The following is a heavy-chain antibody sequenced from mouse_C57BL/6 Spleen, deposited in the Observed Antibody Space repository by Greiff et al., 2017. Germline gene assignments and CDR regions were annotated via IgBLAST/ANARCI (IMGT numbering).Heavy chain of an antibody. Sequence: EVKLQQSGPELVKPGASVKMSCKASGYTFTDYNMHWVKQSHGKSLEWIGYINPNNGGTSYNQKFKGKATLTVNKSSSTAYMELRSLTSEDSAVYYCARYDSTVVYFDVWGTGTTVTVSS. CDR3: ARYDSTVVYFDV. CDR2: INPNNGGT. CDR1: GYTFTDYN. J-gene: IGHJ1*03. D-gene: IGHD1-1*01. V-gene: IGHV1-22*01.